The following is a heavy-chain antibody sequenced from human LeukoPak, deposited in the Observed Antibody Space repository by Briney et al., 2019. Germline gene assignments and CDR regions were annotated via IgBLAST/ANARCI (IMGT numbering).Heavy chain of an antibody. V-gene: IGHV1-69*13. CDR3: ARKGDCSGGSCSHFDY. CDR1: GGTLISYA. CDR2: IIPIFGTA. D-gene: IGHD2-15*01. J-gene: IGHJ4*02. Sequence: SVKVSCKASGGTLISYAISWVRQAPGQGLEWLGGIIPIFGTANYAQKFQGRVTITADESTSTAYMELSSLRSEDTAVYYCARKGDCSGGSCSHFDYWGQGTLVTVSS.